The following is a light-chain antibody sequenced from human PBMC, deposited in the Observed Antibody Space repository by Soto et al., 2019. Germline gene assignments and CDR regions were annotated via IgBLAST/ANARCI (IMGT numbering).Light chain of an antibody. J-gene: IGLJ2*01. V-gene: IGLV2-14*01. Sequence: QSALTQPASVSGSPGQSITISCTGTSSDVGGYNYVSWYQQHPGKAPKLMIYDVSNRPSGVYNRFSGSKSGNTASLTISGLQAEDEADYYCSSNTSSSTLVFGGGTKLTVL. CDR2: DVS. CDR1: SSDVGGYNY. CDR3: SSNTSSSTLV.